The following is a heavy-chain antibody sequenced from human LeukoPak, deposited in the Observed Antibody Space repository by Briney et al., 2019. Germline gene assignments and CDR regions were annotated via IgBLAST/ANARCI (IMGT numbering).Heavy chain of an antibody. D-gene: IGHD3-10*01. V-gene: IGHV1-69*01. Sequence: GSSVKVSCKASGGTFSSYAISWVRQAPGQGLEWMGGIIPIFGTANYAQKFQGRVTITADESTSTAYMELSSLRSEYTAVYYCARSYYYGSGSYPHDAFDIWGQGTMVTVSS. CDR3: ARSYYYGSGSYPHDAFDI. CDR2: IIPIFGTA. CDR1: GGTFSSYA. J-gene: IGHJ3*02.